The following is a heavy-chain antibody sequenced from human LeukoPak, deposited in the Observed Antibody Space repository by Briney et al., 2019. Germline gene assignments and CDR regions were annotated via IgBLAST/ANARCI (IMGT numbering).Heavy chain of an antibody. D-gene: IGHD3-3*01. V-gene: IGHV4-30-2*01. CDR3: ARGILPPFRGRNYDFWSGLGRYYYYMDV. CDR2: IYHSGST. CDR1: GGSISSGGYY. Sequence: PSETLSLTCTVSGGSISSGGYYWSWIRQPPGKGLEWIGYIYHSGSTYYNPSLKSRVTISVDRSKNQFSLKLSSVTAADTAVYYCARGILPPFRGRNYDFWSGLGRYYYYMDVWGKGTTVTVSS. J-gene: IGHJ6*03.